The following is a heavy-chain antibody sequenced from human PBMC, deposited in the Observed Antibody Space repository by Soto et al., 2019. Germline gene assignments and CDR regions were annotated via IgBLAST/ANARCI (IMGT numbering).Heavy chain of an antibody. CDR1: GGSISSSSYY. D-gene: IGHD5-18*01. J-gene: IGHJ4*02. CDR2: IYYSGST. V-gene: IGHV4-39*01. Sequence: SETLSLTCTVSGGSISSSSYYWGWIRQPPGKGLEWIGSIYYSGSTYYNPSLKSRVTISVDTSKNQFSLKLSSVTAADTAVYYCARLGDSYGSDRSYFDYWGQGTLVTVSS. CDR3: ARLGDSYGSDRSYFDY.